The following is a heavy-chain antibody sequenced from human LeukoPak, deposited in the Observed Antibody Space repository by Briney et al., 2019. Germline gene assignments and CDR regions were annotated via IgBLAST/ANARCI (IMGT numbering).Heavy chain of an antibody. V-gene: IGHV3-7*01. CDR2: MNPDGSTI. CDR3: ARDPLNGALDI. CDR1: GFSFSGSW. Sequence: GGSLRLSCTASGFSFSGSWMSWVRQLPGRGLEWLADMNPDGSTIVYVDSVRGRFTISRNNAKNSVYLQMDGLRAEDTAVYYCARDPLNGALDIWGQGTLVTVSS. J-gene: IGHJ3*02.